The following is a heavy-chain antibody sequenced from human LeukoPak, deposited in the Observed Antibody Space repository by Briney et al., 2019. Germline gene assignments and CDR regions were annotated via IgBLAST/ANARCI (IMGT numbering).Heavy chain of an antibody. CDR3: ARGRATVTTHWFDP. D-gene: IGHD4-11*01. CDR1: GYTFTNYD. CDR2: MNPNSGNT. V-gene: IGHV1-8*03. Sequence: GASVKVSCQASGYTFTNYDINWVRLATGRGLEWMGWMNPNSGNTGYAQKFQGRVTITRNTSISTAYMELRSLTSEDTAVYYCARGRATVTTHWFDPWGQGTLVNLSS. J-gene: IGHJ5*02.